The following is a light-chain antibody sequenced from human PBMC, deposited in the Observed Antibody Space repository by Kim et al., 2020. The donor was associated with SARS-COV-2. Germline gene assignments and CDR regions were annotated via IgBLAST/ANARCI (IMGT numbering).Light chain of an antibody. Sequence: DIQMTQSPSSLSASVGDRVTITCRASQSISSYLNRYQQKPGKAPKLLIYAASSLQSGVPSRFSGSGSGTDFTLTISSLQPEEFATYYCQQSYSTHYTFGQGTKLEI. CDR2: AAS. V-gene: IGKV1-39*01. CDR3: QQSYSTHYT. CDR1: QSISSY. J-gene: IGKJ2*01.